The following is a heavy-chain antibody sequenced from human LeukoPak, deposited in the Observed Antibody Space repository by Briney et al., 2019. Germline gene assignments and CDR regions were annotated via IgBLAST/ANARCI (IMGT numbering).Heavy chain of an antibody. CDR2: MNPNSGNT. J-gene: IGHJ6*04. D-gene: IGHD6-6*01. Sequence: ASVKVSCKASGYTFTSYDINWVREATGQGLEWMGWMNPNSGNTGYAQKFQGRVTMTRNTSISTAYMELSSLRSEDTAVYYCARGLYSSSSVDVWGKGTTVTVSS. CDR3: ARGLYSSSSVDV. V-gene: IGHV1-8*01. CDR1: GYTFTSYD.